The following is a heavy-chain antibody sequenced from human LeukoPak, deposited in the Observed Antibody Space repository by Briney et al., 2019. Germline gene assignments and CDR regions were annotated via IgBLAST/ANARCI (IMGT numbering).Heavy chain of an antibody. CDR1: GFTFSSYS. V-gene: IGHV3-21*01. CDR3: ARDRSDSSGLDY. D-gene: IGHD6-19*01. CDR2: ISSSSSYI. Sequence: GGSLRLSCAASGFTFSSYSMNWVRQPPGKGLEWVSSISSSSSYIYYADSVKGRFTISRDNAKNSLYLQMNSLRAEDTAVYYCARDRSDSSGLDYWGQGTLVTVSS. J-gene: IGHJ4*02.